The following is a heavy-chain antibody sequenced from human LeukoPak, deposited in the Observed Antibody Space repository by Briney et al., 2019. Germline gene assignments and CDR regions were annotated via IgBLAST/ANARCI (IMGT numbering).Heavy chain of an antibody. CDR3: ARDYYYDSSGYVDY. D-gene: IGHD3-22*01. J-gene: IGHJ4*02. V-gene: IGHV1-18*01. Sequence: ASVKVSCKASGYTFTSYGISWVRQAPGQGLEWMGWTSAYNGNTNYAQKFQGRVTMTTDTSTSTAYMELRSLRSDDTAVYYCARDYYYDSSGYVDYWGQGTLVTVSS. CDR1: GYTFTSYG. CDR2: TSAYNGNT.